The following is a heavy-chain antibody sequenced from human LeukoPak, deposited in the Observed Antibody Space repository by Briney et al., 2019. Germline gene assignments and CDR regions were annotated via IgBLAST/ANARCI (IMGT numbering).Heavy chain of an antibody. D-gene: IGHD7-27*01. CDR2: INHSGST. CDR3: ARGPPTNWGIGYYFDY. V-gene: IGHV4-34*01. J-gene: IGHJ4*02. CDR1: GGSFSGYY. Sequence: SETLSLTCAVYGGSFSGYYWSWIRRPPGKGLEWIGEINHSGSTNYNPSLKSRVTISVDTSKNQFSLKLSSVTAADTAVYYCARGPPTNWGIGYYFDYWGQGTLVTVSS.